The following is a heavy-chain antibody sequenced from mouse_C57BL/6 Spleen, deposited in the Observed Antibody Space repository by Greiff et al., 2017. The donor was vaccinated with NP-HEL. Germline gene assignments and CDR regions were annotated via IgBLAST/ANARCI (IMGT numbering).Heavy chain of an antibody. J-gene: IGHJ2*01. CDR2: FHPYNDDT. CDR1: GYTFTTYP. V-gene: IGHV1-47*01. D-gene: IGHD2-4*01. Sequence: QVQLQQSGAELVKPGASVKMSCKASGYTFTTYPIEWMKQNHGKSLEWIGNFHPYNDDTKYNEKFKGKATLTVEKSSSTVYLELSRLTSDDSAVYYCARGYHDYDEGGYYFDYWGQGTTLTVSS. CDR3: ARGYHDYDEGGYYFDY.